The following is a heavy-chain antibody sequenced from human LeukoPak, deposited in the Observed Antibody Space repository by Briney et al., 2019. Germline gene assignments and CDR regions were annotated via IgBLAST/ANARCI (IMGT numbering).Heavy chain of an antibody. V-gene: IGHV1-2*02. D-gene: IGHD6-19*01. Sequence: ASVKVSCKASGYIFTGYYMHWVRQAPGQGLEWMGWINPNSGGTNYAQKFQGRVTMTRDTSISTAYMELSRLRSDDTAVYYCAKSIAVAGIYYYYGMDVWGQGTTVTVSS. CDR3: AKSIAVAGIYYYYGMDV. CDR1: GYIFTGYY. CDR2: INPNSGGT. J-gene: IGHJ6*02.